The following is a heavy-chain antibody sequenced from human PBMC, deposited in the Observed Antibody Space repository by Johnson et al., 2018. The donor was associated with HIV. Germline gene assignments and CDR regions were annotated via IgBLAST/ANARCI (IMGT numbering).Heavy chain of an antibody. CDR2: IKQDGSEK. D-gene: IGHD5-12*01. CDR1: GFTFDDFA. CDR3: ARESTIGAGLDAFDI. V-gene: IGHV3-7*05. Sequence: VQLVESGGGMVQPGRSLRLSCVASGFTFDDFAMHWVRQAPGKGLEWVANIKQDGSEKYYVDSVKGRFTISRDNAKNSLYLQMNSLRAEDTAVYYCARESTIGAGLDAFDIWGQGTMVTVSS. J-gene: IGHJ3*02.